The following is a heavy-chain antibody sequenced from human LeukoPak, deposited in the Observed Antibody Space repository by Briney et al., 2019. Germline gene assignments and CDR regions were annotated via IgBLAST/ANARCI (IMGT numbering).Heavy chain of an antibody. V-gene: IGHV4-38-2*01. D-gene: IGHD3-22*01. CDR1: GYSISSDNY. CDR3: ARAPRDSSSSNYMRRFDY. CDR2: IYHSGST. Sequence: SETLSLTCAVSGYSISSDNYWVWIRQPPGQGLERTGGIYHSGSTYYNPSLKSRVTMSVDTSKNQFSLKLSSVTAADTAVYYCARAPRDSSSSNYMRRFDYWGQGTLVTVSS. J-gene: IGHJ4*02.